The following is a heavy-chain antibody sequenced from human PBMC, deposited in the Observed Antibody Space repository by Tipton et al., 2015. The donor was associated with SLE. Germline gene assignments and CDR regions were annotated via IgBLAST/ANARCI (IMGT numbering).Heavy chain of an antibody. CDR2: IYHSGST. D-gene: IGHD3-9*01. CDR3: ARSAPLRYFDWFPRYFDY. Sequence: TLSLTCAVSGGSISSSNWWSWVRQPPGKGLEWIGEIYHSGSTNYNPSLKSRVTISVDKSKSQFSLKLSSVTAADTAVYYCARSAPLRYFDWFPRYFDYWGQGTLVTVSS. V-gene: IGHV4-4*02. CDR1: GGSISSSNW. J-gene: IGHJ4*02.